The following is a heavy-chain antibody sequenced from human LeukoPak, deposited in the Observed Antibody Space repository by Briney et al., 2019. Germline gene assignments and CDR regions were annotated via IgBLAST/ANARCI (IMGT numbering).Heavy chain of an antibody. Sequence: ASVKVSCKASGGTFSSYAISWVRQAPGQGLEWMGGIIPIFGTANYAQKFQGRVTITADESTSTAYMELSSLRSEDTAVYYCAREGCSSTSCSPGWFDPWGQGTLVTVSS. CDR2: IIPIFGTA. CDR1: GGTFSSYA. D-gene: IGHD2-2*01. J-gene: IGHJ5*02. CDR3: AREGCSSTSCSPGWFDP. V-gene: IGHV1-69*13.